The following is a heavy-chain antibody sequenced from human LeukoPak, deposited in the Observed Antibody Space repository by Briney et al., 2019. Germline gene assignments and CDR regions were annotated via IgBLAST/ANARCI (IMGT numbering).Heavy chain of an antibody. D-gene: IGHD3-9*01. CDR2: IFYSGTT. Sequence: SETLSLTCTVSGGSIIDSSCYWAWIRQPPGKGLEWIGSIFYSGTTYYNSSLKSRVIMSVDTSKNQFSLKLSSVTAADTAVYYCARDLRLRYFDRVYYFDYWGQGTLVTVSS. CDR1: GGSIIDSSCY. J-gene: IGHJ4*02. CDR3: ARDLRLRYFDRVYYFDY. V-gene: IGHV4-39*07.